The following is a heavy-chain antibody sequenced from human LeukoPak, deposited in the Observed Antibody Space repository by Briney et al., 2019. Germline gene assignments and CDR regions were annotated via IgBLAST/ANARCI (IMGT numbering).Heavy chain of an antibody. V-gene: IGHV4-39*07. CDR3: ARERHGHPFDS. CDR1: GGSISSSSYY. Sequence: SETLSLTCTVSGGSISSSSYYWGWIRQPPGKGLKWIGSIYYSGSTYYNPSLKSRVTISVDTSKNQFSLKLSSVTAADTAVYYCARERHGHPFDSWGQGTLVTVSS. CDR2: IYYSGST. J-gene: IGHJ4*02.